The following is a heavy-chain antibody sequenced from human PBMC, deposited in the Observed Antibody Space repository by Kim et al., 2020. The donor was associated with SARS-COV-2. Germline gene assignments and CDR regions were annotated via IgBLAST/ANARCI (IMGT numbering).Heavy chain of an antibody. CDR2: VYFSGST. J-gene: IGHJ4*03. CDR3: ARYSGHITPLYGFFD. V-gene: IGHV4-39*07. Sequence: SETLSLTCTVSGDSVSSSKNYWGWIRQPPGKGLEWIGSVYFSGSTNYDPSLESRVTISINTSKNQFSLKLRSVTAADTGVYYCARYSGHITPLYGFFD. CDR1: GDSVSSSKNY. D-gene: IGHD2-15*01.